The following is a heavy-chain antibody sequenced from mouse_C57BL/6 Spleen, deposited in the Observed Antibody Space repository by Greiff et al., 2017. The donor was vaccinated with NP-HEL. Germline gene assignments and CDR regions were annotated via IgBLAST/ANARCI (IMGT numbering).Heavy chain of an antibody. CDR2: INPGSGGT. V-gene: IGHV1-54*01. CDR1: GYAFTNYL. Sequence: VQLQESGAELVRPGTSVKVSCKASGYAFTNYLIEWVKQRPGQGLEWIGVINPGSGGTNYNEKFKGKATLTADKSSSTAYMQLSSPTSEDSAVYFCAIYYDYTYAMDYWGQGTSVTVSS. J-gene: IGHJ4*01. CDR3: AIYYDYTYAMDY. D-gene: IGHD2-4*01.